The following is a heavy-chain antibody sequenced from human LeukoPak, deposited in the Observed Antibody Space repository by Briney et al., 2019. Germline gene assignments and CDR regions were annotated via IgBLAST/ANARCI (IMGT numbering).Heavy chain of an antibody. D-gene: IGHD3-10*01. J-gene: IGHJ4*02. Sequence: GASVKVSCKASGFTFTDSSVYWVRQAPGQGLEWMGWINPYSGGTKYAQQFQGRVTMTRDTSINTVYMELNGLRSDDTAVYYCAGIRRVGYWGQGTLVTVSS. V-gene: IGHV1-2*02. CDR3: AGIRRVGY. CDR1: GFTFTDSS. CDR2: INPYSGGT.